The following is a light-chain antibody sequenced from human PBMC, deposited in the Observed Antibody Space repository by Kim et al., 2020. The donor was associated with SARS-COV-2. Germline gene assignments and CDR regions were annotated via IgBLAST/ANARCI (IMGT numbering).Light chain of an antibody. CDR3: QQYATSPRT. CDR1: QSVSSNY. J-gene: IGKJ1*01. V-gene: IGKV3-20*01. CDR2: GAS. Sequence: SPGERATLSCRASQSVSSNYLAWYQQKPGQAPRLLVYGASSRATGIPDRFSGSESGTDFTLTISRLEPEDFAVYFCQQYATSPRTFGQGTKVDIK.